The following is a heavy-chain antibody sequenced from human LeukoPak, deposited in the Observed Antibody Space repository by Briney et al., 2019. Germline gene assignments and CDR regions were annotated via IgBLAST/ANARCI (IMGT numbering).Heavy chain of an antibody. D-gene: IGHD6-6*01. Sequence: GGSLRLSCAASGFTFSSYAMSWVRQAPGKGLEWVSSIGSSGANIYYADSVKGRFTISRDNSKNSLYLQMNSLRAEDTAVYYCAREEAARAQCFDYWGQGTLVTVSS. V-gene: IGHV3-23*01. CDR3: AREEAARAQCFDY. CDR1: GFTFSSYA. J-gene: IGHJ4*02. CDR2: IGSSGANI.